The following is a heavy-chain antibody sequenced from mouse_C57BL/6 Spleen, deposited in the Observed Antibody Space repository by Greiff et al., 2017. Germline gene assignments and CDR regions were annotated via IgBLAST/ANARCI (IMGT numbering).Heavy chain of an antibody. V-gene: IGHV1-52*01. Sequence: VQLQQPGAELVRPGSSVKLSCKASGYTFTSYWMHWVKQRPIQGLEWIGNIDPSDSETHYNQKFKDKATLTVDKSSSTAYMQLSSLTSEDSAVYYCASGGHYYGSSPFAYWGQGTLVTVSA. D-gene: IGHD1-1*01. CDR3: ASGGHYYGSSPFAY. J-gene: IGHJ3*01. CDR1: GYTFTSYW. CDR2: IDPSDSET.